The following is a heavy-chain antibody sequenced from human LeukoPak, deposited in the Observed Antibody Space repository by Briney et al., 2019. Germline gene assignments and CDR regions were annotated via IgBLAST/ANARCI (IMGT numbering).Heavy chain of an antibody. V-gene: IGHV4-61*01. D-gene: IGHD6-13*01. CDR3: ARDPQYSSSSVAFDI. J-gene: IGHJ3*02. CDR2: IYYSGST. Sequence: SETLSLTCTVSGGSVSSGSYYWSWIRQPPGKGLEWIGYIYYSGSTNYNPSLMSRVTISVDTSKNQFSLKLSSVTAADTAVYFCARDPQYSSSSVAFDIWGQGTMVTVSS. CDR1: GGSVSSGSYY.